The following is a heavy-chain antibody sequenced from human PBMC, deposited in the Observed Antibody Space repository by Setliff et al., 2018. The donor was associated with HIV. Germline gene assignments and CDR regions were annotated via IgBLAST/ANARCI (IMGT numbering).Heavy chain of an antibody. D-gene: IGHD6-13*01. Sequence: ASVKVSCKTSGYMFIAYGMSWVRRAPGQGLEWMGWIGPYNDRTEYAQEFQGRVTITTDESTSTAYMELSSLRSEDTAVYYCADSTYYYYGMDVWGQGTTVTVSS. CDR1: GYMFIAYG. V-gene: IGHV1-18*01. J-gene: IGHJ6*02. CDR3: ADSTYYYYGMDV. CDR2: IGPYNDRT.